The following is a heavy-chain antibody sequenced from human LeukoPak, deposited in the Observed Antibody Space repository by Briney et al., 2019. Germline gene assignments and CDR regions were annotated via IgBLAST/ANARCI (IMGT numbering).Heavy chain of an antibody. Sequence: PSETLSLTCAVYGASYNAYYWSWLRQPPRQGLKGVGDIDHRGTATYNQPLTSRLTISVDASKNQFSLTLNSVTDADSAVYYCAVGITILGVAASFDCWGQGNLVIVSS. CDR1: GASYNAYY. V-gene: IGHV4-34*01. CDR2: IDHRGTA. CDR3: AVGITILGVAASFDC. J-gene: IGHJ4*02. D-gene: IGHD3-3*01.